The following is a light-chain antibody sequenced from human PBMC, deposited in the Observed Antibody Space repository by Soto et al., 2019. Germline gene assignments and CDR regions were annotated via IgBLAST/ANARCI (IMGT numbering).Light chain of an antibody. CDR3: QQFGGSPAYT. J-gene: IGKJ2*01. CDR2: GAS. Sequence: EIVLTQSPGTLSLSPGERATLSCRASQSVSSTSLAWYQHKAGQAPRLLIYGASSRATGIPDRFTGSGSGTDFTLTISRLEPEDFAVYYCQQFGGSPAYTFGQGTKLEIK. V-gene: IGKV3-20*01. CDR1: QSVSSTS.